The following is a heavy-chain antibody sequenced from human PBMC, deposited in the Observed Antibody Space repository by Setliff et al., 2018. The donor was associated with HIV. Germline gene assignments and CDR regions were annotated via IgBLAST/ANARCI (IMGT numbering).Heavy chain of an antibody. CDR1: GGSISSGYYY. D-gene: IGHD2-2*01. CDR2: IYYSGNP. CDR3: ARGFDYAQRPSLYYFDY. Sequence: KPSETLSLTCTVSGGSISSGYYYWSWIRQHPGKGLEWIGYIYYSGNPFYNPSLRSRVTISIDTSKNQFSLKLSSVTAADTAVYYCARGFDYAQRPSLYYFDYWGQGTLVTVSS. V-gene: IGHV4-31*03. J-gene: IGHJ4*02.